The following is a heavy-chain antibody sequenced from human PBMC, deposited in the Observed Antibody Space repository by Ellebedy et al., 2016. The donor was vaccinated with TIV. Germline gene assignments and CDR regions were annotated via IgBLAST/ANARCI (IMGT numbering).Heavy chain of an antibody. Sequence: PGGSLRLSCAASGISLRSYAMSWVRQAPGKGLEWVSTIGGSGGTTYYRESVKGRFTISRDTSRNTLYLQMSSLRAEDTAVYYCTKHPDAYNWNYADDYWGQGALVTVSS. D-gene: IGHD1-7*01. CDR2: IGGSGGTT. CDR3: TKHPDAYNWNYADDY. V-gene: IGHV3-23*01. J-gene: IGHJ4*02. CDR1: GISLRSYA.